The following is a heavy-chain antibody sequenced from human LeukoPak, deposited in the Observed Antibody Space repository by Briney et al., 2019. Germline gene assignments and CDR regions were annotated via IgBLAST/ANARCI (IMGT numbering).Heavy chain of an antibody. V-gene: IGHV1-18*01. J-gene: IGHJ4*02. CDR1: GYTFTSYG. D-gene: IGHD5-12*01. CDR3: ARDLHSGYDFGY. Sequence: ASVKVSCKASGYTFTSYGISWVRQAPGQGLEWMGWISAYSGNTNYAQKVRGRVTMTTDTFTSTAYMELRSLRSDDTAVYYCARDLHSGYDFGYLGQGTLVTVSS. CDR2: ISAYSGNT.